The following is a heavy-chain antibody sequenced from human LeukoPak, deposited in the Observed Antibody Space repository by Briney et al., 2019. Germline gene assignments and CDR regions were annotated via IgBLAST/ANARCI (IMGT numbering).Heavy chain of an antibody. Sequence: GGSLEISCEGSGFNFTSYWISWGRQLPGKGVERMGRIDPSGTYNNYSPSLQGHVTTSADKSISTAYLQCSSMTASDTAMYYCARLTTVLVPADNDAFDIWGQGTMVTVSS. CDR1: GFNFTSYW. V-gene: IGHV5-10-1*01. CDR2: IDPSGTYN. CDR3: ARLTTVLVPADNDAFDI. D-gene: IGHD2-2*01. J-gene: IGHJ3*02.